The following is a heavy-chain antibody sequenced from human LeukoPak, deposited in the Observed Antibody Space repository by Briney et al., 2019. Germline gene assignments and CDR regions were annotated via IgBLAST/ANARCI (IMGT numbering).Heavy chain of an antibody. CDR1: GGTFSSYA. J-gene: IGHJ5*02. CDR3: ASRDGYNYDWFDP. Sequence: ASVKVSCKASGGTFSSYAISWVRRAPGQGLEWMGRIIPILGIANYAQKFQGRVTITADKSTSTAYMELSSLRSEDTAVYYCASRDGYNYDWFDPWGQGTLVTVSS. D-gene: IGHD5-24*01. V-gene: IGHV1-69*04. CDR2: IIPILGIA.